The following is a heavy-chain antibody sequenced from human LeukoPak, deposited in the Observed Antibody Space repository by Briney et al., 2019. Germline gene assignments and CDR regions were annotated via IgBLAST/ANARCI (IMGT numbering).Heavy chain of an antibody. CDR2: ISGSGGST. Sequence: GGSLRLSCAASGFTFSTYAMSGVRQAPGKGLEWVSLISGSGGSTYYADSVKGRFTISRDNGKNTLSLQMNSLRAEDTALYYCAKERLTTTTFDSWGRGTLVTVSS. D-gene: IGHD4-11*01. CDR1: GFTFSTYA. V-gene: IGHV3-23*01. CDR3: AKERLTTTTFDS. J-gene: IGHJ4*02.